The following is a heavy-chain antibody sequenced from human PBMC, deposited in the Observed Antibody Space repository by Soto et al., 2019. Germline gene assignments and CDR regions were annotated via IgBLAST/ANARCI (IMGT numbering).Heavy chain of an antibody. V-gene: IGHV1-69*01. CDR2: IIPIFGTA. CDR1: GGTFSSYA. D-gene: IGHD1-26*01. Sequence: QVQLVQSGAEVKKPGSSVKVSCKASGGTFSSYAISWVRQAPGQGLEWMGGIIPIFGTANYAQKFQGRVTITADESTSTDYMELSSLRSEATSVYYCAGVHATRDDYYGMDVWGQGTTVTVSS. CDR3: AGVHATRDDYYGMDV. J-gene: IGHJ6*02.